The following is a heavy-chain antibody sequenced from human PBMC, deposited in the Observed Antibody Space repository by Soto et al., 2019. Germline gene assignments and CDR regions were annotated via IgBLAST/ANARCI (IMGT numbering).Heavy chain of an antibody. D-gene: IGHD1-26*01. CDR1: GYTFSNYA. CDR2: INAGNGNT. Sequence: GASVKVSCKASGYTFSNYAIHWVRQAPGQRLEWMGWINAGNGNTKSSQKFQGRVTITRDTSASTAYMELSSLRSEDTAVYYCAGGSPPTFDYWGQGTLVTVSS. V-gene: IGHV1-3*01. CDR3: AGGSPPTFDY. J-gene: IGHJ4*02.